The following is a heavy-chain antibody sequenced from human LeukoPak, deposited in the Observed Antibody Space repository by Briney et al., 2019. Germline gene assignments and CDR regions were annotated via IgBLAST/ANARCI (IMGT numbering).Heavy chain of an antibody. CDR2: IIPILGIA. D-gene: IGHD5-24*01. J-gene: IGHJ4*02. CDR3: AREPSGKRWLQLGDY. CDR1: GGTFSSYA. Sequence: ASVKASCKASGGTFSSYAISWVRQAPGHRLEWMGRIIPILGIANYAQKFQGRGTITADKSTSTAYMELSSLRSEDTAVYYCAREPSGKRWLQLGDYWGQGTLVTVSS. V-gene: IGHV1-69*04.